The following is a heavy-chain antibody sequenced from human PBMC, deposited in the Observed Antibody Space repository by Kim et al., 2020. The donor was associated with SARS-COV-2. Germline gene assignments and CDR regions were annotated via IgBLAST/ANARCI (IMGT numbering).Heavy chain of an antibody. D-gene: IGHD1-26*01. J-gene: IGHJ5*02. V-gene: IGHV4-59*08. Sequence: TSLRRRVTISMDTSKNQFSLKLSSLAAADTAVYYCARHSTIVGATGLDPWGQGTLVTVSS. CDR3: ARHSTIVGATGLDP.